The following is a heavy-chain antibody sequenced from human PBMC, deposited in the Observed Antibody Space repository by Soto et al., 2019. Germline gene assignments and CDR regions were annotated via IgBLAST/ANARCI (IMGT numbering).Heavy chain of an antibody. V-gene: IGHV3-30*03. CDR2: ISNDGSNK. D-gene: IGHD5-18*01. CDR3: AATWDGYSYGDGVYYFDY. J-gene: IGHJ4*02. CDR1: GFTFSSYG. Sequence: QVQLVVSGGGVVQPGRSLRLSCAASGFTFSSYGMHWVRQAPGKGLEWVAVISNDGSNKYYADSVKGRFTISRDNSKNTLYLQMNSLRAEDTAVYYCAATWDGYSYGDGVYYFDYWGQGTLVTVSS.